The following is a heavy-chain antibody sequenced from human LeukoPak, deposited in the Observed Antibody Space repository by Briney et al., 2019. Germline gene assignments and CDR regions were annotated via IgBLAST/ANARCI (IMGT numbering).Heavy chain of an antibody. V-gene: IGHV3-48*02. CDR1: GFTFSDYS. CDR2: VSSSSSTI. Sequence: PGGSLRLSCAASGFTFSDYSMNWVRQAPGKGLEWISFVSSSSSTIYYADSVKGRFTISRDNAKNSLYLQMNSLRDEDTAVYYCARATVTSGSPWGQGTLVTVSS. J-gene: IGHJ5*02. D-gene: IGHD4-17*01. CDR3: ARATVTSGSP.